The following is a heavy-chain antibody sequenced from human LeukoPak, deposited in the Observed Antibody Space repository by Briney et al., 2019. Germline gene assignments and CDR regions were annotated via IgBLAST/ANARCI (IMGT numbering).Heavy chain of an antibody. V-gene: IGHV3-21*01. D-gene: IGHD3-10*01. J-gene: IGHJ3*02. CDR2: ISSSSSYI. CDR3: ARGPGSGFGAIDI. Sequence: PGGSLRLSCAASGFIFSNAWMNWVRQAPGKGLEWVSSISSSSSYIYYADSVKGRFTISRDNAKNSLYLHMNSLRAEDTAVYYGARGPGSGFGAIDIWGQGTIVTVSS. CDR1: GFIFSNAW.